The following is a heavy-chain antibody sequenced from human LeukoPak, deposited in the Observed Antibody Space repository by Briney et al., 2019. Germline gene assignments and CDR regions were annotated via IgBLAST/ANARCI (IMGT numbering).Heavy chain of an antibody. V-gene: IGHV1-69*02. J-gene: IGHJ3*02. D-gene: IGHD2-2*02. CDR1: VGTFSSYT. CDR2: IIPILGIA. Sequence: SVKVSCKASVGTFSSYTISWVRQAPGQGLEWMGRIIPILGIANYAQKFQGRVTITADKSTSTAYMELSSLRSEDTAVYYCASRITEYCSSTSCYIGAFDIWGQGTMVTVSS. CDR3: ASRITEYCSSTSCYIGAFDI.